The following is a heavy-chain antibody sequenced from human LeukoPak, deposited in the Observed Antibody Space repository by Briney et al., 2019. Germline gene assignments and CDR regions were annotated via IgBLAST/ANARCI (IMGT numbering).Heavy chain of an antibody. V-gene: IGHV4-39*01. Sequence: SETLSLTCTVSGGSISSSSYYWGWIRQPPGKGLEWIGSIYYSGSTYYNPSPKSRVTISVDTSKNQFSLKLSSVTAADTAVYYCAKGDRGGWLDFDSWGQGTLATVSS. CDR1: GGSISSSSYY. J-gene: IGHJ4*02. CDR2: IYYSGST. CDR3: AKGDRGGWLDFDS. D-gene: IGHD3-22*01.